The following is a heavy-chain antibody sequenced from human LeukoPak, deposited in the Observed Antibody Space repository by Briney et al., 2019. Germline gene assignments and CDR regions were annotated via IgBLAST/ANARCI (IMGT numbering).Heavy chain of an antibody. CDR3: TTEVGYCSSTSCYSFDY. CDR1: GFTFSNAW. D-gene: IGHD2-2*02. J-gene: IGHJ4*02. V-gene: IGHV3-15*01. Sequence: GGSLRLSCAASGFTFSNAWMSWVRQAPGKGLEWVGRIKSKTDGRTTDYPAPAKGRFTISRDDSKNTLYLQINSLKTEDTAVYYCTTEVGYCSSTSCYSFDYWGQGTLVTVSS. CDR2: IKSKTDGRTT.